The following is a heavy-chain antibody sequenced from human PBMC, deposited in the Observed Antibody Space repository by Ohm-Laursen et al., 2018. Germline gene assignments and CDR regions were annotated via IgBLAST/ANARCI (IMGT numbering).Heavy chain of an antibody. D-gene: IGHD6-19*01. V-gene: IGHV3-21*01. CDR3: ARERGSSGWYYFDY. CDR2: ISSSSSYI. CDR1: GFTFSSYS. J-gene: IGHJ4*02. Sequence: GSLRLSCAASGFTFSSYSMNWVRQAPGKGLEWVSSISSSSSYIYYADSVKGRFTISRDNAKNSLYLQMNSLRAEDTAVYYCARERGSSGWYYFDYWGQGTLVTVSS.